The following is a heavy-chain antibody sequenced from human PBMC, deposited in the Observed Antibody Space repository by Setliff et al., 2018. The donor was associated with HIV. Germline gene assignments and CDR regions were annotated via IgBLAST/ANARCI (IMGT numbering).Heavy chain of an antibody. CDR3: TIPASSLAPN. CDR2: IRSSGDT. V-gene: IGHV4-39*01. CDR1: GASISSHNYY. Sequence: NPSETLSLTCTVSGASISSHNYYWGWIRQSPGKGLEWIASIRSSGDTYYNPSLQSRVIISVDTSNNQIPLKLTSVTAADTAVYYCTIPASSLAPNWGRGTQVTVSS. J-gene: IGHJ4*02.